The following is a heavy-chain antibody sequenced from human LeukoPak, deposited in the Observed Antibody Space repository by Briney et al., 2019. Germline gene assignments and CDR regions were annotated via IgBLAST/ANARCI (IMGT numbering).Heavy chain of an antibody. D-gene: IGHD3-3*01. Sequence: SETLSLTCAVYGGSFSGYYWSWIRQPPGKGLEWIGEINHSGSTSYNPSLKSRVTISVDTSKNQFSLKLSSVTAADTAVYYCARVFDFWSGYKDAFDIWGQGTMVTVSS. V-gene: IGHV4-34*01. CDR1: GGSFSGYY. CDR3: ARVFDFWSGYKDAFDI. J-gene: IGHJ3*02. CDR2: INHSGST.